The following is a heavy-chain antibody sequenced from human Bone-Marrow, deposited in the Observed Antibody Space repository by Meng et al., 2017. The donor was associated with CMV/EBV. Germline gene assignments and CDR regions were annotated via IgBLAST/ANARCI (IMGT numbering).Heavy chain of an antibody. J-gene: IGHJ6*02. CDR2: IWYDGSNK. V-gene: IGHV3-33*06. D-gene: IGHD3-3*01. CDR3: AKAQGDDFWSGYYNWGRARGGMDV. Sequence: GESLKISCAASGFTFSSYGMHWVRQAPGKGLEWVAVIWYDGSNKYYADSVKGRFTISRDNSKNTLYPQMNSLRAEDTAVYYCAKAQGDDFWSGYYNWGRARGGMDVWGQGTTVTVSS. CDR1: GFTFSSYG.